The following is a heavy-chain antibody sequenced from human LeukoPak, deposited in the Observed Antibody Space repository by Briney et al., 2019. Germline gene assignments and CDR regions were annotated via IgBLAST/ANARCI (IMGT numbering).Heavy chain of an antibody. V-gene: IGHV3-7*01. D-gene: IGHD2-15*01. J-gene: IGHJ6*03. CDR3: AKDVATLASFYYYMDV. Sequence: GGSLRLSCAASGFTFSSYEMNWVRQAPGKGLEWVANIKQDGSEKYYVDSVKGRFTISRDNAKNSLYLQMNSLRAEDTAVYYCAKDVATLASFYYYMDVWGKGTTVTVSS. CDR1: GFTFSSYE. CDR2: IKQDGSEK.